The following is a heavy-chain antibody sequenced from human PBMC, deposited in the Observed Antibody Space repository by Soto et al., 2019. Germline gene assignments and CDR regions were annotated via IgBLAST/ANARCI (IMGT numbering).Heavy chain of an antibody. D-gene: IGHD4-17*01. J-gene: IGHJ4*02. V-gene: IGHV4-59*08. Sequence: SETLSLTCTVSGASISNYYWNWIRQAPGKGLEWIGYVYYGGTTNYNPSLRSRVTMSIDTSKSQISLKLTSVAAADTAVYYCARKYGEHDYWGQGILVTVSS. CDR1: GASISNYY. CDR3: ARKYGEHDY. CDR2: VYYGGTT.